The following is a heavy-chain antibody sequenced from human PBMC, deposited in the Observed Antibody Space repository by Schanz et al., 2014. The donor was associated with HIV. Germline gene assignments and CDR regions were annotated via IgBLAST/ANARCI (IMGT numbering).Heavy chain of an antibody. CDR3: ARGQPLVQRWFDP. CDR1: AFNFDSYG. J-gene: IGHJ5*02. CDR2: ISYDGTKK. D-gene: IGHD6-13*01. Sequence: QVQLVESGGGVVQPGRSLRLSCVASAFNFDSYGMHWVRQAPGKGLEWVAVISYDGTKKHYADSVKGRFTISRDNSKNTLYLQMNSLRPEDTAVYYCARGQPLVQRWFDPWGQGTLVTVSS. V-gene: IGHV3-30*03.